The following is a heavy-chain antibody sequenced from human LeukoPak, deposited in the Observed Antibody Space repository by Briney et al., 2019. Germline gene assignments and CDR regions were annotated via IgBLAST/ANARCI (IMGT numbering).Heavy chain of an antibody. Sequence: SQTLSLTCTVSGGSISSGDYYWSWIRQPPGKGLEWIGYIYYSGSTYYNPSLKSRVTISVDTSKNQFSLKLSSVTAANTAVYYCASGMVATQSRDYWGQGTLVTVSS. CDR1: GGSISSGDYY. CDR3: ASGMVATQSRDY. J-gene: IGHJ4*02. CDR2: IYYSGST. V-gene: IGHV4-30-4*01. D-gene: IGHD5-12*01.